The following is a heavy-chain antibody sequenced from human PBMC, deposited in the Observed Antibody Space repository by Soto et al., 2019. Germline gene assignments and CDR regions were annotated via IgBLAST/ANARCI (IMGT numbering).Heavy chain of an antibody. D-gene: IGHD5-12*01. CDR1: GLTFRSDS. J-gene: IGHJ4*02. Sequence: QVQLVQSEAEVKKPGSSVKVSCKSSGLTFRSDSISWVRQAPGQGLEWMGGIIPISRTPTYVQKFQGRVTISADESTRTAYMEVTSLTFEDTAVYYCARGVASSDWGQGTLVTVSS. CDR3: ARGVASSD. CDR2: IIPISRTP. V-gene: IGHV1-69*01.